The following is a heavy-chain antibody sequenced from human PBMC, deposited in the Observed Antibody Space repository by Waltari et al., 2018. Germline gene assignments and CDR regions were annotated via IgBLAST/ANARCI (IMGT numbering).Heavy chain of an antibody. J-gene: IGHJ3*02. CDR2: MSSSGHT. D-gene: IGHD1-26*01. CDR3: ARRSRGSGSYAFGAFDI. V-gene: IGHV4-39*01. CDR1: GSISSTTYY. Sequence: QLQLQESGPGLVKPSETLSLTCTVSGSISSTTYYWGWIRQPPGKGLEWIGSMSSSGHTYYNPSLKSRVTISGDTSKNQFSLRLSSVTAADTAVYYCARRSRGSGSYAFGAFDIWGQGTMVIVSS.